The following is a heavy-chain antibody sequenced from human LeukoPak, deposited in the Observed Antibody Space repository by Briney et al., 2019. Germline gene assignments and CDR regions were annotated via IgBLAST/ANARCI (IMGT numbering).Heavy chain of an antibody. J-gene: IGHJ5*02. D-gene: IGHD3-3*01. V-gene: IGHV3-23*01. Sequence: AGGSLRLSCAASGFTFSSYAMSWVRQAPGKGLEWVSAISGSGGSTYYADSVKGRFTISRDNSKNTLYLQMNSLRAEDTAVYYCAKDLDFWSGYPHNWFDPWGQGTLVTVSS. CDR3: AKDLDFWSGYPHNWFDP. CDR1: GFTFSSYA. CDR2: ISGSGGST.